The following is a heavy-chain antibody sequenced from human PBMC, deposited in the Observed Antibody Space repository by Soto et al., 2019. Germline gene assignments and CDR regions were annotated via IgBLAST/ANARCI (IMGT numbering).Heavy chain of an antibody. CDR3: AFGNLSYYFDF. Sequence: GRQAPGKGLEWVAIIWYDGSDKYYADSVKGRFTISRDNSKNTLYLQMNSLRAEDTAVYHCAFGNLSYYFDFWGQGTLVTVSS. CDR2: IWYDGSDK. D-gene: IGHD3-16*01. V-gene: IGHV3-33*01. J-gene: IGHJ4*02.